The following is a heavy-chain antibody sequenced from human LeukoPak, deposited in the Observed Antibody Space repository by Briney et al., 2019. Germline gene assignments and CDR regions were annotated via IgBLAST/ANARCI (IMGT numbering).Heavy chain of an antibody. D-gene: IGHD2-2*01. Sequence: PSETLSLTCTVSGGSISSSSYYWGWIRQPPGKGLEWIGSIYYSGSTYYNPSLKSRVTISVDTSKNQFSLKLSSVTAADTAVYYCASLTHAAPAASHAFDIWGQGTMVTVSS. CDR1: GGSISSSSYY. J-gene: IGHJ3*02. V-gene: IGHV4-39*01. CDR3: ASLTHAAPAASHAFDI. CDR2: IYYSGST.